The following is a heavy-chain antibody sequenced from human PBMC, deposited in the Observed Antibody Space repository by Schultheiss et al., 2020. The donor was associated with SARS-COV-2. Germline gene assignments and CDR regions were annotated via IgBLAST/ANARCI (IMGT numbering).Heavy chain of an antibody. D-gene: IGHD4-17*01. CDR2: IYYSGST. Sequence: SETLSLTCTVSGGSISSYYWSWIRQPAGKGLEWIGYIYYSGSTNYNPSLKSRVTISVDTSKNQFSLKLSSVTAADTAVYYCARDARPQDGDMGLYFYLWGRGTLVTVSS. J-gene: IGHJ2*01. V-gene: IGHV4-59*01. CDR3: ARDARPQDGDMGLYFYL. CDR1: GGSISSYY.